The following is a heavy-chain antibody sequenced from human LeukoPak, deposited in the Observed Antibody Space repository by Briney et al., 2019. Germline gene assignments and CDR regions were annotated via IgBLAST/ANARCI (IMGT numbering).Heavy chain of an antibody. V-gene: IGHV3-7*01. Sequence: GGSLRLSCAVSGFTFSSYWMNWVRQAPGKGLEWVASIRQDGGEKSYVDSVKGRFTISRDNTKNSLYLQMSSLRAEDTAVYYCARGLRKIAAAAPDYWGQGTLVTVSS. D-gene: IGHD6-13*01. CDR3: ARGLRKIAAAAPDY. CDR2: IRQDGGEK. J-gene: IGHJ4*02. CDR1: GFTFSSYW.